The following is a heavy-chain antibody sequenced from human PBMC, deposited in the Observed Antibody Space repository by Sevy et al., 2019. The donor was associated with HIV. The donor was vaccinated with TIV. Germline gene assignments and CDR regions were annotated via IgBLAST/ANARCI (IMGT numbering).Heavy chain of an antibody. CDR2: ISSSSSTI. Sequence: GGCLRLSCAASGFTFSSYSMNWVRQAPGKGLEWVSYISSSSSTIYYADSVKGRFTISRDNAKNSLYLQMNSLRDEDTAVYYCARDPDVDTAMVVDYWGQGTLVTVSS. D-gene: IGHD5-18*01. J-gene: IGHJ4*02. V-gene: IGHV3-48*02. CDR3: ARDPDVDTAMVVDY. CDR1: GFTFSSYS.